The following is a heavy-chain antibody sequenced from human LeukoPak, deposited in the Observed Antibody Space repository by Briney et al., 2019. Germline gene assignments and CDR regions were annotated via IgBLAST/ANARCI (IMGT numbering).Heavy chain of an antibody. CDR2: IYYSGNT. CDR1: GGSISSGTYY. CDR3: ARHPSYYYYHMDV. J-gene: IGHJ6*03. Sequence: SETLSLTCTVSGGSISSGTYYWGWIRQSPGRGLEWIGSIYYSGNTYYKPSLESRVTISVDSSKNQFFLMLRSVTAADTALYYCARHPSYYYYHMDVWAKGPRSPSP. V-gene: IGHV4-39*01.